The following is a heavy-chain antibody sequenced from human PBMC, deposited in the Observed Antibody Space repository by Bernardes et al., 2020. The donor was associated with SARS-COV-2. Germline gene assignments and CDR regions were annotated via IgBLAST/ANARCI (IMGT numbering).Heavy chain of an antibody. CDR1: GFSFNDYA. CDR3: ARSWNGDYSFGMDV. CDR2: ISSRSSTV. V-gene: IGHV3-48*02. Sequence: VVFLRLSCAASGFSFNDYAMNWVRQAPGKGLEWVSYISSRSSTVYYADSVKGRFTISRDNAKNSLYLQMNSLRDEDRTVYYCARSWNGDYSFGMDVWGPGTTVTVSS. J-gene: IGHJ6*02. D-gene: IGHD1-1*01.